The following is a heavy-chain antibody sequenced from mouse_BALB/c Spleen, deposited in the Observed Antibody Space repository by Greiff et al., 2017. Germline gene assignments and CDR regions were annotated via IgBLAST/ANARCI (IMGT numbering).Heavy chain of an antibody. D-gene: IGHD1-2*01. CDR2: IRNKANGYTT. CDR1: GFTFTDYY. CDR3: ARFTTATDYAMDY. Sequence: DVMLVESGGGLVQPGGSLRLSCATSGFTFTDYYMSWVRQPPGKALEWLGFIRNKANGYTTEYSASVKGRFTISRDNSQSILYLQMNTLRAEDSATYYCARFTTATDYAMDYWGQGTSVTVSS. V-gene: IGHV7-3*02. J-gene: IGHJ4*01.